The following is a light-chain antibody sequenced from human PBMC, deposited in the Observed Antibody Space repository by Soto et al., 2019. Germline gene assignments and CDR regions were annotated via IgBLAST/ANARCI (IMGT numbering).Light chain of an antibody. CDR3: QQYGSSPLT. CDR1: QSVRSSY. Sequence: EIVLTQSPGTLSLSPGERATLYCRASQSVRSSYLAWYQQKPGQAPRLLIYGASSRATSIPDRFSGSGSGTDFTLTISRLEPEDFAVYYCQQYGSSPLTFGGGTKVEIK. CDR2: GAS. J-gene: IGKJ4*01. V-gene: IGKV3-20*01.